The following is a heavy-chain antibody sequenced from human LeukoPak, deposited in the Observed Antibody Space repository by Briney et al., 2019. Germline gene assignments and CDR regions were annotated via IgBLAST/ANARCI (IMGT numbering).Heavy chain of an antibody. Sequence: ASVKVSCKTSGYTFTDYYMHWVRQAPGQGLEWMGWINPNSGGTNYAQSFQGRVTMTRDTSISTAYMELSRLRSDDTAVYYCARDLTGRSDYWGQGTLVTVSS. V-gene: IGHV1-2*02. D-gene: IGHD3-9*01. CDR1: GYTFTDYY. CDR3: ARDLTGRSDY. CDR2: INPNSGGT. J-gene: IGHJ4*02.